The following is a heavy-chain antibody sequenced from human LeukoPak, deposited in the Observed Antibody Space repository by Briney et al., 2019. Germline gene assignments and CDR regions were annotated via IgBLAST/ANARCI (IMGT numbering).Heavy chain of an antibody. CDR2: ISDSGGST. J-gene: IGHJ4*02. CDR1: GITLSNYG. V-gene: IGHV3-23*01. D-gene: IGHD3/OR15-3a*01. Sequence: GGSLRLSCAVSGITLSNYGMSWVRQAPGKGLEWVAGISDSGGSTKYADSVKGRYTIARDNRKNTLYLQMNSLRAEDTAVYFCAKRGVVIRVILVGFHKEAYYFESWGQGALVTVSS. CDR3: AKRGVVIRVILVGFHKEAYYFES.